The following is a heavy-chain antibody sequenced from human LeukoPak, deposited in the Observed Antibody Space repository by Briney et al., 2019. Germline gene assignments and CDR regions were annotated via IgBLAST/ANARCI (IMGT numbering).Heavy chain of an antibody. CDR3: ARIAVTAGRHTWFDP. Sequence: TSETLSLTCTVSGGSMSSSSYYWGWIRQPPGKGLEWIGSIYYSGSTYYNPSLKSRVTISVDTSKNQFSLRLTSVTAADTAVYYCARIAVTAGRHTWFDPWGQGALVTVSS. D-gene: IGHD2-21*02. J-gene: IGHJ5*02. CDR2: IYYSGST. CDR1: GGSMSSSSYY. V-gene: IGHV4-39*01.